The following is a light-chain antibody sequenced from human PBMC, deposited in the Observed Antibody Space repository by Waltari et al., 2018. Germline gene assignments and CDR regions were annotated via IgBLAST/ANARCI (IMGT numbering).Light chain of an antibody. J-gene: IGLJ1*01. CDR1: DIGCKS. V-gene: IGLV3-21*02. CDR3: QVWDSNSDHQV. Sequence: SFVLSQPPSLSVAPGQTAMLTCGGNDIGCKSVHWYQQKPGQAPVLVVFDNNNRPSGIPERFSGSSSGNTATLTISSVDAGDEADYYCQVWDSNSDHQVFGTGTKVTAL. CDR2: DNN.